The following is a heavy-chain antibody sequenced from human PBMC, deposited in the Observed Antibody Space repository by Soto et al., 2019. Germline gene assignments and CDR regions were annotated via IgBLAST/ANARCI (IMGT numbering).Heavy chain of an antibody. J-gene: IGHJ4*02. CDR3: AGSKNRGESIDY. D-gene: IGHD3-10*01. CDR1: GVSIRSYF. Sequence: PSETLSLTCSVSGVSIRSYFWSWIRQPPGKGLEWIGYTYYTADTKYSPSFESRATISADPSKKQFSLSLSPVSAADTALYFCAGSKNRGESIDYWGQGALVTAPQ. CDR2: TYYTADT. V-gene: IGHV4-59*01.